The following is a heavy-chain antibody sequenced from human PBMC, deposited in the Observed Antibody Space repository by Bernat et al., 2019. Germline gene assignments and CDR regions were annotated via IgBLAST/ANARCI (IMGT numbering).Heavy chain of an antibody. V-gene: IGHV4-39*01. CDR3: VRLDGAAAGIYYYYGMDV. CDR1: GGSISSSSYY. CDR2: IYYSGST. D-gene: IGHD6-13*01. Sequence: QLQLQESGPGLVKPSETLSLTCTVSGGSISSSSYYWGWIRQPPGKGLEWIGSIYYSGSTYYNPSLKSRVTISVDTSKNQFSLKLSSVTAADTAVYYCVRLDGAAAGIYYYYGMDVWGQGTTVTVSS. J-gene: IGHJ6*02.